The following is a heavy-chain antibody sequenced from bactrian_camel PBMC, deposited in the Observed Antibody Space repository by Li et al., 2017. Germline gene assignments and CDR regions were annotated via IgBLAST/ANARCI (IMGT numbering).Heavy chain of an antibody. V-gene: IGHV3S53*01. Sequence: HVQLVESGGGSVQAGGSLTLSCKESEIHGFYCSAWFRHTPGQEREGVAAIFSGGTTMYEDSVQGRFTISRDNAKKILYLQMNSLKPEDTAVYYCASGVNGNIYWGQGTQVTVS. J-gene: IGHJ4*01. CDR1: EIHGFYC. CDR3: ASGVNGNIY. CDR2: IFSGGTT. D-gene: IGHD5*01.